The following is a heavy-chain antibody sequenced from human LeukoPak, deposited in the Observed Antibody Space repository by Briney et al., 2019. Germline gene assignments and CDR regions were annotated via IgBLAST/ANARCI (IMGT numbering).Heavy chain of an antibody. V-gene: IGHV1-46*01. D-gene: IGHD5-24*01. CDR1: GYSFTGYY. J-gene: IGHJ3*02. CDR3: ARVRDGYNDAYDI. Sequence: ASVKVSCKASGYSFTGYYIHWVRQAPGQGLEWMGIIGGSTNYAQKFQGRVTMTRDTSTSTVYMELSSLRSEDTAVYYCARVRDGYNDAYDIWGQGTMVTVSS. CDR2: IGGST.